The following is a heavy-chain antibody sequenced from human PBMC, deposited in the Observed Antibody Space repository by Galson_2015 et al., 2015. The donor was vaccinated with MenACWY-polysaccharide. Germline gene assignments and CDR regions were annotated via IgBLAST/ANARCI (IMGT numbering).Heavy chain of an antibody. J-gene: IGHJ4*02. V-gene: IGHV4-39*01. Sequence: ETLSLTCTVSGSSISSSSYYWGWIRQPPGKGLEWIGSIYYSGSTYYNPSLKSRVTISVDTSKNQFSLKLSSVTAADTAVYYCARQVTMVPPDYWGQGTLVTVSS. CDR3: ARQVTMVPPDY. CDR2: IYYSGST. D-gene: IGHD4-11*01. CDR1: GSSISSSSYY.